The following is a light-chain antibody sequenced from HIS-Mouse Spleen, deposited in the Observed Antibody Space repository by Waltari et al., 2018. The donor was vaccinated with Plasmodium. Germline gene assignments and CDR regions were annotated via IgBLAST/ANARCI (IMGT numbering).Light chain of an antibody. J-gene: IGKJ1*01. CDR1: QSIRSW. CDR3: QQYNSYWT. V-gene: IGKV1-5*03. Sequence: DLQMTQSPSTLSASLGDRVTITSRASQSIRSWLAWYQQKPGKAPKLLIYKASSLESGVPSRFSGSGSGTEFTLTISSLQPDDFATYYCQQYNSYWTFGQGTKVEIK. CDR2: KAS.